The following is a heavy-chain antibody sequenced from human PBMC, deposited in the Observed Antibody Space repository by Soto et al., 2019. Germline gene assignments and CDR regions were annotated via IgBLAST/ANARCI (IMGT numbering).Heavy chain of an antibody. CDR3: AKGVSSSAWSASDS. CDR2: ISDSDNAT. V-gene: IGHV3-23*01. D-gene: IGHD6-19*01. CDR1: GFTLSSYA. J-gene: IGHJ4*02. Sequence: EVQLLESGGGLVQPGGSLRLSCAASGFTLSSYAMTWVGQAPGKGLEWVSVISDSDNATYYADSVKGRLTISRDNSKNTLYLQLNSLRAEDTAVYYCAKGVSSSAWSASDSWGQGTLVTVSA.